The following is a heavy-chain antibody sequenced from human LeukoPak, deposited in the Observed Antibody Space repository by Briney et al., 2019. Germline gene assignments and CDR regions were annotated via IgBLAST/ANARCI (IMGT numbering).Heavy chain of an antibody. CDR3: AKNTVGETIGWDAYDI. CDR1: GFTFSSYA. CDR2: ISGSGGST. J-gene: IGHJ3*02. V-gene: IGHV3-23*01. Sequence: GGSLRLSCAASGFTFSSYAMSWVRQAPGKGLEWVSAISGSGGSTYYADSVKGRFTISRDNSKNTLYLQMNSLRVEDTAVYYCAKNTVGETIGWDAYDIWGHGTLGAASS. D-gene: IGHD1-26*01.